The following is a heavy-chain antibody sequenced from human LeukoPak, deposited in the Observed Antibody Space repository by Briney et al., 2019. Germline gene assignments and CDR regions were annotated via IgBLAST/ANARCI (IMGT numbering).Heavy chain of an antibody. V-gene: IGHV4-59*12. CDR1: GGSISSYY. Sequence: PSETLSLTCTVSGGSISSYYWSWIRQPPGKGLEWIGYIYYSGSTNYNPSLKSRVTISVDTSKNQFSLKLSSVTAADTAVYYCARGSYGSGSYYKGPSAYDYWGQGTLVTVSS. J-gene: IGHJ4*02. CDR3: ARGSYGSGSYYKGPSAYDY. CDR2: IYYSGST. D-gene: IGHD3-10*01.